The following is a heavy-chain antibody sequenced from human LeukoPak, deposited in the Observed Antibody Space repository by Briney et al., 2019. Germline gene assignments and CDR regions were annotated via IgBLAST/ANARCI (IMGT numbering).Heavy chain of an antibody. CDR3: ARGIVLQRGYYYYYTDG. V-gene: IGHV3-74*01. CDR1: GFTFSSYW. Sequence: GGSLSLSCAASGFTFSSYWMHWVRQAPGQGKVWVSRINSDGSSTNYADSVKGRFTISRDNAKNTLYLQMNSLRAEDTAVYYCARGIVLQRGYYYYYTDGWSKGTTVTISS. J-gene: IGHJ6*03. D-gene: IGHD2-15*01. CDR2: INSDGSST.